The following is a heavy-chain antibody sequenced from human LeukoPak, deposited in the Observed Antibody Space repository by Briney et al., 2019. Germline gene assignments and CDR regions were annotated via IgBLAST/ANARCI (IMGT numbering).Heavy chain of an antibody. J-gene: IGHJ4*02. V-gene: IGHV4-34*01. CDR3: ARGFVAYGDYGGD. CDR2: INHSGST. Sequence: SETLSLTCAVYGGSFSGYYWSWIRQPPGKGLEWIGEINHSGSTNYNPSLKSRVTISVDTSRNQFSLKLSSVTAADTAVYYCARGFVAYGDYGGDWGQGTLVTVSS. D-gene: IGHD4-17*01. CDR1: GGSFSGYY.